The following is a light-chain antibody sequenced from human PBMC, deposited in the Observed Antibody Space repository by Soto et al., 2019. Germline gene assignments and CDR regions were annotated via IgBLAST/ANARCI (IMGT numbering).Light chain of an antibody. V-gene: IGKV3-15*01. CDR2: DAS. CDR1: QSVNTN. Sequence: EIVMTQSPATVSVSPGERATLYCRASQSVNTNLAWYQQKPDQAPRLLISDASTRATGIPARFSGSGSGTEFTLTISSLQSEDFAVYYCQQYNNWPQLTFGGGTRLEIK. J-gene: IGKJ5*01. CDR3: QQYNNWPQLT.